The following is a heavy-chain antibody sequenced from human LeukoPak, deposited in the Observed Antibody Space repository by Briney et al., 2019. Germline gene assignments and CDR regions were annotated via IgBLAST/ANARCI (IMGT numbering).Heavy chain of an antibody. CDR1: GGSFSGYY. CDR3: ARLDTSVGGMDV. V-gene: IGHV4-39*01. Sequence: SETLSLTCAVYGGSFSGYYWGWIRQPPGKGLEWIGSIYYSGGTYYNPSLKSRVTISVDTSENQFSLKLSSVTAADTAVYYCARLDTSVGGMDVWGQGATVTVSS. CDR2: IYYSGGT. D-gene: IGHD3-22*01. J-gene: IGHJ6*02.